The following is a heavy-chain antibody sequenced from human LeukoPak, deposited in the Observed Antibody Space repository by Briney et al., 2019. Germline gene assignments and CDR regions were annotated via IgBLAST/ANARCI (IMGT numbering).Heavy chain of an antibody. Sequence: SETLSLTCTVSGGSISSYYWSWIRQPPGKGLEWIGYIYYSGSTNYNPSLKSRVTISVDTSKNQFSPKLSSVTAADTAVYYCARDLGPSGSYHDAFDIWGQGTMVTVSS. D-gene: IGHD1-26*01. V-gene: IGHV4-59*01. J-gene: IGHJ3*02. CDR3: ARDLGPSGSYHDAFDI. CDR1: GGSISSYY. CDR2: IYYSGST.